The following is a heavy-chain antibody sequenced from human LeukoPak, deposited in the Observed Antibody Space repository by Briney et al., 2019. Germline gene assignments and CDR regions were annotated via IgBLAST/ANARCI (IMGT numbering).Heavy chain of an antibody. CDR1: GYTFASYG. J-gene: IGHJ5*02. CDR2: ISVYSGNT. V-gene: IGHV1-18*01. D-gene: IGHD2-8*01. Sequence: GASVKVSCKASGYTFASYGVTWVRQAPGQGPEWMAWISVYSGNTEYAQKFQVRVTLTADTSTSTVYMELRSLRSDDTAVYYCARDGWSLGPWGQGTLVTVSS. CDR3: ARDGWSLGP.